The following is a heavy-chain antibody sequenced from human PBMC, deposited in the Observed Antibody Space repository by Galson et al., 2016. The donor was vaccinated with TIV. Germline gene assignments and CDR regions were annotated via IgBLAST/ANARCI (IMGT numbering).Heavy chain of an antibody. CDR1: GYGFTGYY. Sequence: SVKVSCKASGYGFTGYYMHWVRQASGQGLEWMGWINPDSGDTNYSQKFQGRVTMTRDTSINTAYMELSNLKSDDTAVYYCARDPSPVTTSPFDIWGQGTMVTVSS. CDR2: INPDSGDT. V-gene: IGHV1-2*02. J-gene: IGHJ3*02. D-gene: IGHD4-17*01. CDR3: ARDPSPVTTSPFDI.